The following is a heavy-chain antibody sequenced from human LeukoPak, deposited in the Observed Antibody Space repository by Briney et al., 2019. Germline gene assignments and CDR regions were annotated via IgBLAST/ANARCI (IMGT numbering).Heavy chain of an antibody. J-gene: IGHJ5*02. V-gene: IGHV4-39*07. CDR1: GGSISSNSHY. Sequence: KPSETLSLTCTVSGGSISSNSHYWGWIRQPPGTGLEWIANIFHNGNTAYNPSLKRRVTISIDTSQNQLSLRLSSVTAADTAVYYRARVGWGNVAAYPNWLDPWGQGTVVTVSS. CDR3: ARVGWGNVAAYPNWLDP. CDR2: IFHNGNT. D-gene: IGHD3-16*01.